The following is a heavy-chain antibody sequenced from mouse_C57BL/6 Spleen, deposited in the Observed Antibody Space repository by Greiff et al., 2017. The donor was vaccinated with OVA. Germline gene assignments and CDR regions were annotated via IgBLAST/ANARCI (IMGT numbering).Heavy chain of an antibody. Sequence: VHVKQSGPELVKPGASVKISCKASGYSFTGYYMNWVKQSPEKSLEWIGEINPSTGGTTYNQKFKAKATLTVDKSSSTAYMQLKSLTSEDSAVYYCAIYDSAFAYWGQGTLVTVSA. CDR1: GYSFTGYY. J-gene: IGHJ3*01. D-gene: IGHD2-12*01. V-gene: IGHV1-42*01. CDR2: INPSTGGT. CDR3: AIYDSAFAY.